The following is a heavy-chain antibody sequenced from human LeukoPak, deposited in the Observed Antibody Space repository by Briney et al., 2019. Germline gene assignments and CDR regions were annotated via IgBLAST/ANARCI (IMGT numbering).Heavy chain of an antibody. Sequence: GGSLRLSCAASGFTFSTYAMSWVRQAPGKGLEWVSTISGSGGNTYYADSVKGRFTISRDNSKNTLYLQMNSLRAEDTAVYYCAKGRGAGWFDPWGQGTLVTVSS. CDR1: GFTFSTYA. CDR2: ISGSGGNT. V-gene: IGHV3-23*01. CDR3: AKGRGAGWFDP. J-gene: IGHJ5*02. D-gene: IGHD5-12*01.